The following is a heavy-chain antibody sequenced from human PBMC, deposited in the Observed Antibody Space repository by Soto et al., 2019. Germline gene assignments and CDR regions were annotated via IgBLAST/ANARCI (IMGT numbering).Heavy chain of an antibody. CDR1: GYTFTSYG. Sequence: GASVKVSCKASGYTFTSYGISWVRQAPGQGLEWVGWISAYNGNTNYAQKLQGRVTMTTDTSTSTAYMELRSLRSDDTAVYYCARDGYYDSSGYYVNYYYGMDVWGQGTTVTVSS. CDR3: ARDGYYDSSGYYVNYYYGMDV. V-gene: IGHV1-18*04. CDR2: ISAYNGNT. D-gene: IGHD3-22*01. J-gene: IGHJ6*02.